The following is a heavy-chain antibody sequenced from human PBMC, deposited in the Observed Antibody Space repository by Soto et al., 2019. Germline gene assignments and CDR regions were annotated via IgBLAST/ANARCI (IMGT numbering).Heavy chain of an antibody. V-gene: IGHV4-31*03. J-gene: IGHJ4*02. CDR1: GCSIRSGYCC. CDR2: IYYRGST. D-gene: IGHD1-7*01. Sequence: SVTLSLTCSVSGCSIRSGYCCLSWDRQHPGKGLEWIGYIYYRGSTYYNPSLKSRLTISADTSKNQFSLKLNSVTAADTAVYYCARDRETGTTYYFDICGQGDLVTVSS. CDR3: ARDRETGTTYYFDI.